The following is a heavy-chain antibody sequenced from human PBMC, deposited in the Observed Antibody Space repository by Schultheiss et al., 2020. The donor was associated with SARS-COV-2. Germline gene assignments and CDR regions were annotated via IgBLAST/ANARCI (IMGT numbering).Heavy chain of an antibody. J-gene: IGHJ4*02. V-gene: IGHV3-23*01. CDR3: ARLPRGGFWSGYAYFDY. D-gene: IGHD3-3*01. CDR2: VSDSGGGT. CDR1: RFTFSNCA. Sequence: GGSLRLSCAASRFTFSNCAMSWVRQAPGKGLEWVSAVSDSGGGTYYADSVKGRFTISRDNAKNSLYLQMNSLRDEDTAVYYCARLPRGGFWSGYAYFDYWGQGTLVTVSS.